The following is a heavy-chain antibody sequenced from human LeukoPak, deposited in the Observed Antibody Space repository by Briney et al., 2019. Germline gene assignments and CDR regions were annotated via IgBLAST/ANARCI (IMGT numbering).Heavy chain of an antibody. CDR2: ISGSGGST. J-gene: IGHJ4*02. V-gene: IGHV3-23*01. D-gene: IGHD3-16*02. Sequence: GGSLRLSCAASGFTFSSYAMSWVRQAPGKGLEWVSAISGSGGSTYYADSVKGRFTISRDNSKNTLYLQMNSLRAEDAAVYYCAKALLGLGELSLYFDYWGQGTLVTVSS. CDR1: GFTFSSYA. CDR3: AKALLGLGELSLYFDY.